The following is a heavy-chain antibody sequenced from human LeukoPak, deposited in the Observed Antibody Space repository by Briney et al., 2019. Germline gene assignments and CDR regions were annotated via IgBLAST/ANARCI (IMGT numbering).Heavy chain of an antibody. CDR3: AKDRSITMIVVVIEALFDY. J-gene: IGHJ4*02. V-gene: IGHV3-30-3*01. D-gene: IGHD3-22*01. Sequence: GGSLRLSCAASGFIFSSYAMHWVRQAPGKGLEWVAVISYDGSNKYYADSVKGRFTISRDNSRNTLYLQMNSLRAEDTAVYYCAKDRSITMIVVVIEALFDYWGQGTLVTVSS. CDR1: GFIFSSYA. CDR2: ISYDGSNK.